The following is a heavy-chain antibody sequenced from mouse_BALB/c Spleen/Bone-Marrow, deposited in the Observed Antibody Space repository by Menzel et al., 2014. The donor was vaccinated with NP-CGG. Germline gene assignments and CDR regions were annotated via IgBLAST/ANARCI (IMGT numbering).Heavy chain of an antibody. D-gene: IGHD2-14*01. Sequence: EVQLVESGPELVKPGASVKMSCKASGYTFTSSVMHWVKQKPGQGLEWIGYFNPYNDGSKYNEKFKGKATLTSDKSSSTAYMELISLTSEDSAVYYCAKGGNYRYDFDCWGQGTTLTVSS. CDR1: GYTFTSSV. CDR2: FNPYNDGS. V-gene: IGHV1-14*01. J-gene: IGHJ2*01. CDR3: AKGGNYRYDFDC.